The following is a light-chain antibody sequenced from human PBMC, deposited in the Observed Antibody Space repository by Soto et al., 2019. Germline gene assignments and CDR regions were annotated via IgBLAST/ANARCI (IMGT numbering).Light chain of an antibody. V-gene: IGLV2-14*03. Sequence: QSALTQPASVSGSHGQSITISCTGTSSDVGAYKYVSWFQQYPGKVPKLIIYEVNDRPSGVSNRFSASKSGNTASLTISGLQAEDEADYYCSSYTRQSTYVFGTGTKLTVL. J-gene: IGLJ1*01. CDR3: SSYTRQSTYV. CDR1: SSDVGAYKY. CDR2: EVN.